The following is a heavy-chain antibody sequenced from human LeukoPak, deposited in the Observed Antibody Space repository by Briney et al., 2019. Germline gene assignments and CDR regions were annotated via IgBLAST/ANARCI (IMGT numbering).Heavy chain of an antibody. CDR1: GGYISSYY. D-gene: IGHD2-21*01. CDR3: ARISGGDCYWCGSFDI. Sequence: SETLSLTCTVSGGYISSYYWSWIRQPPGKGLEWIGYIYYSGSTNYNPSLKSRVTMSVDTSKNQFSLKLSSVTAADTAVYYCARISGGDCYWCGSFDIWGQGTLVTVSS. CDR2: IYYSGST. J-gene: IGHJ3*02. V-gene: IGHV4-59*12.